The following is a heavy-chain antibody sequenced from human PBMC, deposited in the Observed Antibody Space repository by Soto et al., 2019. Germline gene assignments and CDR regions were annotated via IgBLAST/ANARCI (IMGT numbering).Heavy chain of an antibody. D-gene: IGHD1-7*01. J-gene: IGHJ6*03. V-gene: IGHV4-34*01. CDR3: ARHKLELRRGHYYYYYMDV. Sequence: SETLSLTCAVYGGSFSCYYLSWIRQPPGKGLEWIGEINHSGSTNYNPSLKSRVTISVDTSKNQFSLKLSSVTAADTAVYYCARHKLELRRGHYYYYYMDVWGKGTTVTVSS. CDR2: INHSGST. CDR1: GGSFSCYY.